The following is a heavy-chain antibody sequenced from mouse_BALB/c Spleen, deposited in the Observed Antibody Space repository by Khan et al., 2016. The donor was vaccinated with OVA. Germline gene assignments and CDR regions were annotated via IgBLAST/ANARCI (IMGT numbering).Heavy chain of an antibody. CDR1: DLSLTNYG. CDR3: ASPLYYYGYAMDY. Sequence: QVQLKQSGPGLVQPSQSLSITCTVSDLSLTNYGIHWVRQSPGRGLEWLGVIWSGGTTDYNAPFISRLSIIKDNSKSQVFFKMNSLQANDTAIYYCASPLYYYGYAMDYWGQGTSVTVSS. J-gene: IGHJ4*01. V-gene: IGHV2-2*02. CDR2: IWSGGTT. D-gene: IGHD1-1*01.